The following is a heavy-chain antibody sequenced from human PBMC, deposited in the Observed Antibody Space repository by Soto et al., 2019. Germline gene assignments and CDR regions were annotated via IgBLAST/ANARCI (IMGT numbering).Heavy chain of an antibody. J-gene: IGHJ4*02. CDR3: AKGFRRTTVTPYLTFDS. CDR1: GFSFDHYA. CDR2: ITGSGRRT. D-gene: IGHD4-17*01. Sequence: EVQLLESGGGLVQPGGSLRLSCAASGFSFDHYALTWVRQAPGKGLEWVSVITGSGRRTHYADSVKGRFTISRDNSKNTLQLQMNSLRVEDTAVYYCAKGFRRTTVTPYLTFDSWGQGTLVTVSS. V-gene: IGHV3-23*01.